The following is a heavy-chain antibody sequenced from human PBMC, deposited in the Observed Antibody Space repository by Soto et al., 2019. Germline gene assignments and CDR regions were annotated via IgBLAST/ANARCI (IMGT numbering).Heavy chain of an antibody. CDR1: GFPFSRYA. CDR3: AKALVPALYYYYGMDV. J-gene: IGHJ6*02. D-gene: IGHD2-2*01. CDR2: ISGSGGST. V-gene: IGHV3-23*01. Sequence: GVSLRLSCAASGFPFSRYAMRWFRQAPGKGLEWVSAISGSGGSTYHADSVKGRFTISRDNSKNTLYLQMNSLRAEDTAVYYCAKALVPALYYYYGMDVWGQGT.